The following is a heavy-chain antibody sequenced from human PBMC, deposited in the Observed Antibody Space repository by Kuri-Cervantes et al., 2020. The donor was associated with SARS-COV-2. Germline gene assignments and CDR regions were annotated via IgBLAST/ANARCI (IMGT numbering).Heavy chain of an antibody. V-gene: IGHV4-38-2*01. J-gene: IGHJ4*02. CDR1: GYSISSGYY. D-gene: IGHD2-15*01. CDR2: IYHSGST. Sequence: SQTLSLTCAVSGYSISSGYYWGWIRQPPGKGLEWIGSIYHSGSTYYNPSLKSRVTISVDTSKNQSSLKLSSVTAADTAVYYCAIAWSTFDYWGQGTLVTVSS. CDR3: AIAWSTFDY.